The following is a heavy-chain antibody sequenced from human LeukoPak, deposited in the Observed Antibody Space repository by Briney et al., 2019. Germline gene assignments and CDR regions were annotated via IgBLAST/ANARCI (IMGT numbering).Heavy chain of an antibody. CDR3: AKVTAGYYDSSGDFDY. V-gene: IGHV3-23*01. CDR1: GFTFSSYA. D-gene: IGHD3-22*01. Sequence: GGSLRLSCAASGFTFSSYAMSWVRQAPGKGLEWVSAISGSGGSTYYADSVKGRFTISRDNSKNTLYLQMNSLRAEDTAVYYCAKVTAGYYDSSGDFDYWGQGTLVTVSS. CDR2: ISGSGGST. J-gene: IGHJ4*02.